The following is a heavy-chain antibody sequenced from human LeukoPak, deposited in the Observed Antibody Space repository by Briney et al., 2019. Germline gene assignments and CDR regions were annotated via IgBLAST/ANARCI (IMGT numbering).Heavy chain of an antibody. CDR1: GFTFSSYG. CDR3: ATGPLEPYSSSWYLVY. Sequence: PGGSLRLSCAASGFTFSSYGMHWVRQAPGKGLEWVAFIRYDGSNKYYADSVKGRFTISRDNSKNTLYLQMNSLRAEDTAVYYCATGPLEPYSSSWYLVYWGQGTLVTVSS. D-gene: IGHD6-13*01. J-gene: IGHJ4*02. V-gene: IGHV3-30*02. CDR2: IRYDGSNK.